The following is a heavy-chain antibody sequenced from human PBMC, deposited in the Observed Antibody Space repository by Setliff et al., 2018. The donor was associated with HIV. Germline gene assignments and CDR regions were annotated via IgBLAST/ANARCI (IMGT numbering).Heavy chain of an antibody. CDR1: GGSISPYY. V-gene: IGHV4-59*01. J-gene: IGHJ6*02. CDR3: ARRGDFFYYAMDV. CDR2: ISDSGTT. Sequence: PSETLSLTCTVSGGSISPYYWSWIRQPPGKGLEWIAWISDSGTTNYNPSLKSRVTLSVDTSKNQFSLSLTSVTGADTAVYYCARRGDFFYYAMDVWGQGTTVTVSS.